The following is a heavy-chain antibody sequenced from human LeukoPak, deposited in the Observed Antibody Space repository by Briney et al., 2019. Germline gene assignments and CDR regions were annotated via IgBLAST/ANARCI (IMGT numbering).Heavy chain of an antibody. CDR3: ARGALVWGYYYYGMDV. Sequence: PSETLSLTCTVSGGSISSGGYYWSWIRQHPGKGLEWIGYIYYSGSTYYNPSLKSRVTLSVDTSKNQFSPKLSSVTAADTVVYYCARGALVWGYYYYGMDVWGKGTTVTVSS. V-gene: IGHV4-31*03. J-gene: IGHJ6*04. D-gene: IGHD6-13*01. CDR1: GGSISSGGYY. CDR2: IYYSGST.